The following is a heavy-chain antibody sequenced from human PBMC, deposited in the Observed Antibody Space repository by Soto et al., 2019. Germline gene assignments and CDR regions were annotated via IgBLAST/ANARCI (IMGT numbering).Heavy chain of an antibody. D-gene: IGHD5-12*01. CDR2: MYYSGST. Sequence: SETLSLTCSVSGGSISSGGYFWNWIRQHPGKGLEWIGYMYYSGSTYYNRSLKSRVIISVDTSKNQFSLKLISVTAADTAVYYCARGRDSGYDFQFYYGMDVWGQGTTVTVSS. CDR1: GGSISSGGYF. V-gene: IGHV4-31*03. J-gene: IGHJ6*02. CDR3: ARGRDSGYDFQFYYGMDV.